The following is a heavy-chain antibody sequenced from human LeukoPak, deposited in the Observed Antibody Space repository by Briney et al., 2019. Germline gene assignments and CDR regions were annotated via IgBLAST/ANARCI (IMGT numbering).Heavy chain of an antibody. Sequence: GGSLRLSCAASGFTFTSYYMHWVRQAPGQGLEWMGWINPNSGGTNYAQKFQGRVTLTRDTSISTAYMELSSLRSDDTAVYYCARRGNYLAFDYWGQGTLVTVSS. D-gene: IGHD1-26*01. CDR2: INPNSGGT. J-gene: IGHJ4*02. V-gene: IGHV1-2*02. CDR1: GFTFTSYY. CDR3: ARRGNYLAFDY.